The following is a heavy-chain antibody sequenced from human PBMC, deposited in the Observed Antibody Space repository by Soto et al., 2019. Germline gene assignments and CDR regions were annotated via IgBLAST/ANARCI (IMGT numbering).Heavy chain of an antibody. V-gene: IGHV2-70*04. D-gene: IGHD2-15*01. CDR2: IDWDDEK. Sequence: SGPTLVNPTPPLTLTCTFSGFSLSTSGRRVSWIRQPPGKALEWLARIDWDDEKFYNTSLKTRLTISKDSSKNQVVLTMTNMDPVDTATYYCARMFHCSGGTCPFDYWGQGALVTVSS. CDR1: GFSLSTSGRR. CDR3: ARMFHCSGGTCPFDY. J-gene: IGHJ4*02.